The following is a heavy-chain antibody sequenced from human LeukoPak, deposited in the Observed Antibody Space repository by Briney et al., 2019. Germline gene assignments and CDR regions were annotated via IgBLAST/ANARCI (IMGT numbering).Heavy chain of an antibody. D-gene: IGHD2-2*01. V-gene: IGHV4-34*01. J-gene: IGHJ6*02. CDR3: ARLGGSEDIVVVPALYGMDV. Sequence: SETQSLTCAVYGGSFSGYYWSWIRQPPGKGLEWIGEINHSGSTNYNPSLKSRVTISVDTSKNQFSLKLSSVTAADTAVYYCARLGGSEDIVVVPALYGMDVWGQGTTVTVSS. CDR1: GGSFSGYY. CDR2: INHSGST.